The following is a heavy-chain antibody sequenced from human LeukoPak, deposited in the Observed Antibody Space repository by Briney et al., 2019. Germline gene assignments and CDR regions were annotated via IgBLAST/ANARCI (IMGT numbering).Heavy chain of an antibody. D-gene: IGHD4-17*01. CDR1: GFTVSDNY. V-gene: IGHV3-66*01. CDR2: VYSGGNT. CDR3: ARGGGDRNPFDY. Sequence: GGSLRLSCAVSGFTVSDNYMTWVRQAPGKGLDWVSVVYSGGNTYYADSVKGRFIISRDNSKNTQYLQMNSLRVEDTAVYYCARGGGDRNPFDYWGQGTLVTVSS. J-gene: IGHJ4*02.